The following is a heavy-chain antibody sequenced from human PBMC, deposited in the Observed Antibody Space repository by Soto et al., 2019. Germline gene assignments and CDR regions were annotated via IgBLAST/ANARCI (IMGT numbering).Heavy chain of an antibody. D-gene: IGHD6-13*01. J-gene: IGHJ4*02. CDR3: ARAPCIAAAGCNFDY. Sequence: QVQLVQSGAEVKKPGASVKVSCKASGYTFTSYAMHWVRQAPGQRLEWMGGINAGNGNTKYSQKFQGRVTITRDTSASTAYMELSSLRSEDTAVYYCARAPCIAAAGCNFDYWGQGTLVTVSS. CDR2: INAGNGNT. CDR1: GYTFTSYA. V-gene: IGHV1-3*01.